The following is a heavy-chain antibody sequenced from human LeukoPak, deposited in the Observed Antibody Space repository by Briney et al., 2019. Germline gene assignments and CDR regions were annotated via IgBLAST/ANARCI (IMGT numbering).Heavy chain of an antibody. J-gene: IGHJ4*02. V-gene: IGHV3-20*04. D-gene: IGHD1-7*01. CDR1: GFTFDDYG. CDR2: INWNGGST. Sequence: GGSLRLSWAASGFTFDDYGLSWVRQAPGKGLELVSGINWNGGSTGYADSVKGRFTISRDNAKNSLYLQMNSLRAEDTALYYCARGKHWNYSPFDYWGQGTLVTVSS. CDR3: ARGKHWNYSPFDY.